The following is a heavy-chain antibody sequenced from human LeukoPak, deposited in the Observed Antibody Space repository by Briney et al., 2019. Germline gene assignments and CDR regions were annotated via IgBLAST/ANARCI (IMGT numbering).Heavy chain of an antibody. J-gene: IGHJ5*02. D-gene: IGHD3-10*01. Sequence: SETLSLTCTVSGASISSGGYCWSWIRQHPGKGLEWIGYICYSGTTYYNPSLKSRVTIPVDMSENQFSLKLSSVTAADTAVYYCANYGAGTYRFDPWGQGTLVIVSS. CDR1: GASISSGGYC. CDR2: ICYSGTT. V-gene: IGHV4-31*03. CDR3: ANYGAGTYRFDP.